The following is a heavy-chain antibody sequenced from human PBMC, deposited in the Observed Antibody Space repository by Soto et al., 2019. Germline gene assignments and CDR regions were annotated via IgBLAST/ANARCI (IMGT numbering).Heavy chain of an antibody. V-gene: IGHV1-69*01. D-gene: IGHD3-16*01. CDR1: GGTFSSYA. Sequence: QVQLVQSGAELKKPGSSVKVSCKASGGTFSSYAISWVRQAPGPGLEWMGGIIPIFGTANYAQEFQGRVTMAADDPTSTAYMELSSLRSEDTAVYYCERVRGSSTKPPDAFHIWGQGTMVTVSS. CDR3: ERVRGSSTKPPDAFHI. CDR2: IIPIFGTA. J-gene: IGHJ3*02.